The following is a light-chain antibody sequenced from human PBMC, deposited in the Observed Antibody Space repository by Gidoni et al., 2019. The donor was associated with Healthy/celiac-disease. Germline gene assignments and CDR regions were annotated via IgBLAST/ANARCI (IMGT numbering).Light chain of an antibody. CDR3: MQGTHLPGR. Sequence: DVVMTQSPLSLPVTLGQPASISCRSSPSLVYSDGHPYFNWFQQRPGQSARRLIYKVSNRDSGVPDRFSGSGAGTGCTLKISRVEAEDVMVDYCMQGTHLPGRFGQGTKVEIK. V-gene: IGKV2-30*01. CDR1: PSLVYSDGHPY. CDR2: KVS. J-gene: IGKJ1*01.